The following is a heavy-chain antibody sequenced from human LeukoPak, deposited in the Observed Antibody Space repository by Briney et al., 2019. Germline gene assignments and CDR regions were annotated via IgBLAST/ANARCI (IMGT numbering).Heavy chain of an antibody. D-gene: IGHD3-10*01. V-gene: IGHV3-23*01. CDR1: GFTFSSYA. Sequence: GGSLRLSCAASGFTFSSYAMSWVRQAPGKGLEWVSAISGSGGSTYYADSVKGRFTISRDNSKNTLYLQMNSLRAEDTAVYYCAKESFSGSYLDDAFDIWGQGTMVTVSS. CDR2: ISGSGGST. J-gene: IGHJ3*02. CDR3: AKESFSGSYLDDAFDI.